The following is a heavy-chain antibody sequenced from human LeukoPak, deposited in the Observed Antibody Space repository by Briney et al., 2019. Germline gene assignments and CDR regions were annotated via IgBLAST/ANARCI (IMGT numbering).Heavy chain of an antibody. CDR2: IYYSGST. J-gene: IGHJ5*02. Sequence: PSETLSLTCTVSGGSISSYYWSWIRQPPGKGLEWIGYIYYSGSTNYNPSLKSRVTIPVDTSKNQFSLKLSSVTAADTAVYYCARVGGYSNWFDPWGQGTLVTVSS. CDR1: GGSISSYY. CDR3: ARVGGYSNWFDP. D-gene: IGHD5-12*01. V-gene: IGHV4-59*01.